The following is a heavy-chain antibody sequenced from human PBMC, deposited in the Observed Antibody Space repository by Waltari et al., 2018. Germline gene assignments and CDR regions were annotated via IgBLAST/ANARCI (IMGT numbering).Heavy chain of an antibody. V-gene: IGHV4-34*01. Sequence: QVHLQQWGAGLLKASETLSLTCAVDGGSFRGYYWSWVRQPPGKGPEWIGEINHAGNTNFNPSLNSRVVISEDTSKSQFYLKRTFVTAADTGVYYCARLEDCSGGNCYSANNHPVDVWGQGTSVTVSS. D-gene: IGHD2-15*01. CDR1: GGSFRGYY. CDR3: ARLEDCSGGNCYSANNHPVDV. J-gene: IGHJ6*02. CDR2: INHAGNT.